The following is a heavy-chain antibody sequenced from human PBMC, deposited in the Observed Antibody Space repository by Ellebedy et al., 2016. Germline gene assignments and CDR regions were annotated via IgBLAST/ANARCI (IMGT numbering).Heavy chain of an antibody. CDR2: IYYSGST. D-gene: IGHD6-13*01. J-gene: IGHJ4*02. V-gene: IGHV4-61*01. Sequence: SETLSLTCTVSGGSVRSGSYYWSWIRQPPGKGPEWIGYIYYSGSTNYNPSLKSRVTISSGTSKHQFSLKLRSVTAADTAVYYCARASDWLAAAGTFDYWGQGSLVTVSS. CDR3: ARASDWLAAAGTFDY. CDR1: GGSVRSGSYY.